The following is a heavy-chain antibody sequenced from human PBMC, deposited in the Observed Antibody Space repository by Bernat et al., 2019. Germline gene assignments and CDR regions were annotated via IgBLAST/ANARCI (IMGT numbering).Heavy chain of an antibody. CDR3: AKDRVAAAGTGYYYGMDV. J-gene: IGHJ6*02. CDR2: ISYDGSNK. CDR1: GFTFSSYG. V-gene: IGHV3-30*18. Sequence: QVQLVESGGGVVQPGRSLRLSCAASGFTFSSYGMHWVRQAPGKGLEWVAVISYDGSNKYYADSVKGRFTISRDNSKNTLYLQMNSLRAEDTAVYYCAKDRVAAAGTGYYYGMDVWCQGTTVTACS. D-gene: IGHD6-13*01.